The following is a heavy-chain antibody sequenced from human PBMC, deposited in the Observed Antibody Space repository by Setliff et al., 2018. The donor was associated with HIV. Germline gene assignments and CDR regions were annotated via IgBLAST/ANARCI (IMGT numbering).Heavy chain of an antibody. CDR3: ARDYIHVFDI. Sequence: VKVSCKASGYTFTDNYIHWVRQAPGQGLEWMAWINSASGGTNYAQNFQGRVTVTGDTSINTVYLEVNGLKSDDTAVYYCARDYIHVFDIWGQGTMVTVSS. J-gene: IGHJ3*02. V-gene: IGHV1-2*02. CDR2: INSASGGT. CDR1: GYTFTDNY.